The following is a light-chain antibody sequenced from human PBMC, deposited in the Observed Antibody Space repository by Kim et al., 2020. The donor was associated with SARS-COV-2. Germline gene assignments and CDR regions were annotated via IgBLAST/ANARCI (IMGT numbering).Light chain of an antibody. J-gene: IGLJ2*01. Sequence: QRVSISCSGCSSNIGSNYVYWSQQRPGTAPKLLIYGNNQRPSGVPDRFSGSKSGTSASLAISGLRSEDEADYYCSAWDDSLSGYVVFGGGTQLTVL. CDR1: SSNIGSNY. V-gene: IGLV1-47*01. CDR2: GNN. CDR3: SAWDDSLSGYVV.